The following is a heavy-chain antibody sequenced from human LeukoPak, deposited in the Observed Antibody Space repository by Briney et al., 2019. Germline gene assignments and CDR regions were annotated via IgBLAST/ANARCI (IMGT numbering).Heavy chain of an antibody. V-gene: IGHV1-8*01. CDR1: GYTFTSYD. D-gene: IGHD6-19*01. Sequence: ASVTVSCKASGYTFTSYDINWVRQATGQGLEWMGWMNPNSGNTGYAQKFQGRVTMTRNTSISTAYMELSSLRSEDTAVYYCARGGAVAAYYYYGMDVWGQGTTVTVSS. CDR3: ARGGAVAAYYYYGMDV. CDR2: MNPNSGNT. J-gene: IGHJ6*02.